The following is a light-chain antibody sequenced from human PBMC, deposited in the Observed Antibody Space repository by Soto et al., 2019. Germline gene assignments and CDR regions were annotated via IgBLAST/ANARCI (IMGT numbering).Light chain of an antibody. CDR1: SSDLADYDY. CDR2: ELV. Sequence: QSALTQPASVSGSPGHSITISCTGTSSDLADYDYVSWYQRPAGKAPELMISELVNRPSWVCHRFSGSKSGNTASLAISGLQAEDVADYYCCSFASSSTHVFGTGTKGTAL. V-gene: IGLV2-14*01. J-gene: IGLJ1*01. CDR3: CSFASSSTHV.